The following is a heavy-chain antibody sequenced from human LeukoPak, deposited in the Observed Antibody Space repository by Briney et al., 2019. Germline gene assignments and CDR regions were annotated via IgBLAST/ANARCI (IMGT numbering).Heavy chain of an antibody. D-gene: IGHD3-10*01. Sequence: SETLSLTCAVSGGSISSSNWWSWVRQPPGKGLEWIGEIYHSGSTNYNPSLKSRVTISVDTSKNQFSLKLSSVTAADTAVYYCARQGRAMVRGVSYYMDVWGKGTTVTISS. CDR1: GGSISSSNW. CDR3: ARQGRAMVRGVSYYMDV. J-gene: IGHJ6*03. V-gene: IGHV4-4*02. CDR2: IYHSGST.